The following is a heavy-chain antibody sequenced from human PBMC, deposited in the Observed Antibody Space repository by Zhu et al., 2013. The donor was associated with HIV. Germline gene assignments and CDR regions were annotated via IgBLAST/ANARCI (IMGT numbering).Heavy chain of an antibody. D-gene: IGHD6-19*01. CDR2: IIPIFDTS. CDR1: GGTFSSYA. J-gene: IGHJ5*02. V-gene: IGHV1-69*06. Sequence: QVQLVQSGAEVKKPGSSVKVSCKASGGTFSSYAISWVRQAPGQGLEFVGGIIPIFDTSNYAQKFQGRVTITADRSTSTAYMDLGSLRSEDTAIYYCARDVDSDSSGWYSWLDPWGQGTLVIVSS. CDR3: ARDVDSDSSGWYSWLDP.